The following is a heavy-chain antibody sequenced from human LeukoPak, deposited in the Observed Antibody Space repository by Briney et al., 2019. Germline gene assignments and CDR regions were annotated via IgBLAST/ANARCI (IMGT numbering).Heavy chain of an antibody. CDR2: IKKDGSGE. J-gene: IGHJ3*01. CDR3: ARSNPNRNALDL. V-gene: IGHV3-7*01. D-gene: IGHD1-14*01. CDR1: GFTFNSYL. Sequence: PGGSLRLSCAASGFTFNSYLMSWVRQAPGRGLEWVANIKKDGSGERYMDSVKGRFTVSRDNAKKSLFLQMNSLRGEDTAVYYCARSNPNRNALDLGGQGTMVPISP.